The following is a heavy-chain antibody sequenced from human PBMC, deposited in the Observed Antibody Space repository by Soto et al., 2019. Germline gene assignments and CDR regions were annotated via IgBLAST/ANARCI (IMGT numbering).Heavy chain of an antibody. D-gene: IGHD2-2*01. CDR1: GFTFSNYA. J-gene: IGHJ4*02. V-gene: IGHV3-30*18. Sequence: PGGSLRLSGAASGFTFSNYAMHWVRQAPGKGLEWVAIVSYDGDNEYYADSVRGRFFISRDNSRNTLYLQTSSLRHEDTAVYYCAKDGGPAYGTSPSCSANHFDYWGQGTQVTVAS. CDR2: VSYDGDNE. CDR3: AKDGGPAYGTSPSCSANHFDY.